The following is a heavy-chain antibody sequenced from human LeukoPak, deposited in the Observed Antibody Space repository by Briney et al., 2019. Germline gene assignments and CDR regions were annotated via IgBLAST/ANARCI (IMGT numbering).Heavy chain of an antibody. CDR2: IYYSGIT. V-gene: IGHV4-39*07. D-gene: IGHD2-2*01. J-gene: IGHJ3*02. Sequence: PSETLSLTCTLSGGSVSSSSFYWGWIRQPPGKGLECIGTIYYSGITYYSSSLKSRVTISVDTSKNQFSLKLSSVTAADTAVYFCARSGPAAGRPDAFDIWGQGTLVAVSS. CDR1: GGSVSSSSFY. CDR3: ARSGPAAGRPDAFDI.